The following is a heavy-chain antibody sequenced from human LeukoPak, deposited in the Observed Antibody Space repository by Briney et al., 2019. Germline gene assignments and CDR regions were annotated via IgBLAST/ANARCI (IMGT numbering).Heavy chain of an antibody. V-gene: IGHV4-4*07. D-gene: IGHD3-3*01. CDR2: IYTSGST. CDR1: GGSISEDY. Sequence: SETLSLTCTVSGGSISEDYWSWIRQPPGMGLEWIGRIYTSGSTNYNPSLKSRVTMSVDTSKNQFPLKLSSVTAADTAVYYCARDKITIFGVVTLTGDAFDIWGQGTMVTVSS. J-gene: IGHJ3*02. CDR3: ARDKITIFGVVTLTGDAFDI.